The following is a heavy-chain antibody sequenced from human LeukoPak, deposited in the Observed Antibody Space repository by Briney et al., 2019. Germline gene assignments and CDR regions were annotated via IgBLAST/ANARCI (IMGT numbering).Heavy chain of an antibody. Sequence: SETLSLTCVVSGGSFSGYLWSWIRQTPGKGLEWIGEINHSGGTNYNPSLKSRVNISVDTSKNQFSLKLSSVTAADTAVYYCARVVVGATRFYYYYGMDVWGQGTTVTVSS. D-gene: IGHD1-26*01. CDR2: INHSGGT. V-gene: IGHV4-34*01. CDR3: ARVVVGATRFYYYYGMDV. CDR1: GGSFSGYL. J-gene: IGHJ6*02.